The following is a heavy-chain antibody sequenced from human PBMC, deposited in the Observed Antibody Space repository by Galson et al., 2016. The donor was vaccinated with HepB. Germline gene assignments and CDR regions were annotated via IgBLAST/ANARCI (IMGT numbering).Heavy chain of an antibody. CDR2: YYYSGST. Sequence: SETLSLTCTVSGGPISGTDYYWGWIRQPPGKGLEWIGSYYYSGSTYYKPSLKSRVTISVDTSKNQFSLKVNSVTAADTAVYYCASGRPKYTGRDNWFDPWGQGTLVTVSS. CDR1: GGPISGTDYY. CDR3: ASGRPKYTGRDNWFDP. J-gene: IGHJ5*02. D-gene: IGHD1-26*01. V-gene: IGHV4-39*01.